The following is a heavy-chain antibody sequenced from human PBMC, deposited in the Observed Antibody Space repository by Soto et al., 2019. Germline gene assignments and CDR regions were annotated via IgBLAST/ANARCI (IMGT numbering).Heavy chain of an antibody. J-gene: IGHJ1*01. CDR2: ISYSGSP. CDR1: GVSVSRDYQ. V-gene: IGHV4-30-4*01. CDR3: ARAWDF. D-gene: IGHD1-26*01. Sequence: SETLSLTCTVSGVSVSRDYQWIWIRQPPGKGLEWIGHISYSGSPYYHPSLRSRLSISVDTSKNQFSLKVKSVTAADTAVYYCARAWDFWGQGTLVTSPQ.